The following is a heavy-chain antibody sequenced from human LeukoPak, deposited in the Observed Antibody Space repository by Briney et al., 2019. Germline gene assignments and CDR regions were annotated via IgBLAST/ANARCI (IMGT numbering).Heavy chain of an antibody. V-gene: IGHV3-30*02. J-gene: IGHJ6*03. CDR1: GFPFRSYA. Sequence: GGSLRLSCAASGFPFRSYAMHWVRQAPGKGLEWVAFIRYDGSYKYYADSVKGRFTISRDNSKNTLYLQMNSLRAEDTAVYYCAKTYGDYVYFHYMDVWGKGTTVTVSS. CDR3: AKTYGDYVYFHYMDV. D-gene: IGHD4-17*01. CDR2: IRYDGSYK.